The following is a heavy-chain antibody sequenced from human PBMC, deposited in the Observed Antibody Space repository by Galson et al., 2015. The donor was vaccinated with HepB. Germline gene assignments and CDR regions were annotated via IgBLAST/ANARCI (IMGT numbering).Heavy chain of an antibody. CDR2: ISWNSGSI. CDR3: AKDLGVVVMQYAFDI. D-gene: IGHD3-22*01. CDR1: GFTFDDYA. V-gene: IGHV3-9*01. Sequence: SLRLSCAASGFTFDDYAMHWVRQAPGKGLEWVSGISWNSGSIGYADSVKGRFTISRDNAKNSLYLQMNSLRAEDTALYYCAKDLGVVVMQYAFDIWGQGTMVTVSS. J-gene: IGHJ3*02.